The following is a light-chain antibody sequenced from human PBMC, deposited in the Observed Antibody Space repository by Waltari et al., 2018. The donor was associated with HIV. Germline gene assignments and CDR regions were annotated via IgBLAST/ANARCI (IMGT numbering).Light chain of an antibody. CDR3: HQYNSWPPRYT. CDR1: QSVASS. V-gene: IGKV3-15*01. CDR2: GAS. Sequence: EIVMTQSQSTLSLSPVDRAILSCRASQSVASSLAWYQQKPGQAPRLLIYGASTRAAGIPGRFSGSGSGTEFTLTISSLQSEDSAIYFCHQYNSWPPRYTFGQGTKLEI. J-gene: IGKJ2*01.